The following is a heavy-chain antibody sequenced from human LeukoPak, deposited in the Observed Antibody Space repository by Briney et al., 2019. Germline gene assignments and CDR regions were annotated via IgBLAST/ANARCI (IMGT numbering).Heavy chain of an antibody. Sequence: ASVKVSCKASGYTFTSYDINWVRQATGQGLEWLGWMNPNSGNTGYAQKFQGRVTMTRNTSISTAYMELSSLRSEHTAAYYCARVVEWFAESMDVWGKGTTVTVSS. CDR3: ARVVEWFAESMDV. D-gene: IGHD3-10*01. V-gene: IGHV1-8*01. CDR2: MNPNSGNT. CDR1: GYTFTSYD. J-gene: IGHJ6*03.